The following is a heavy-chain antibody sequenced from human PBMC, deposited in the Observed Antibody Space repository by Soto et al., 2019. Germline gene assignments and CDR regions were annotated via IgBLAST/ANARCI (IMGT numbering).Heavy chain of an antibody. V-gene: IGHV4-59*12. Sequence: SETLSLTCTVSGGSMSNYYWSWIRQPPGKGLEWIGYIYYIGSTNYNPSLKSRVTISVDTSKNQFSLKLSSVTAADTAVYYCARGPRGGTIFGVVRDYYYYGMDVWGQGTTVTVSS. D-gene: IGHD3-3*01. J-gene: IGHJ6*02. CDR1: GGSMSNYY. CDR2: IYYIGST. CDR3: ARGPRGGTIFGVVRDYYYYGMDV.